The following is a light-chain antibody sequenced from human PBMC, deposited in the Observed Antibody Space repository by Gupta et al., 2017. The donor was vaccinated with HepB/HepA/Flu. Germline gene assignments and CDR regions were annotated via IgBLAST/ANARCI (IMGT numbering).Light chain of an antibody. V-gene: IGKV4-1*01. J-gene: IGKJ4*02. CDR2: WAS. Sequence: DMVMTQSPDSLAVSLGERATINCKSIQSILSTSLNKNYLAWYQQKPGQPPKFLIYWASRRESGLPDRISSGASAADISLIIRILHPEDVVVYCSQQEDSGPRTFGEGTKVEIK. CDR1: QSILSTSLNKNY. CDR3: QQEDSGPRT.